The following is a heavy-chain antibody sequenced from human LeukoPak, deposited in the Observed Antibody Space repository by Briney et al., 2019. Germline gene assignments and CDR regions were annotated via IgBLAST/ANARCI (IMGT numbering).Heavy chain of an antibody. D-gene: IGHD3-3*01. J-gene: IGHJ5*02. CDR2: IDHSGSP. CDR1: CGSFSGYY. CDR3: ARGRRFLEWLLRFAP. Sequence: PSETLSLTCAVYCGSFSGYYWSSIRQPPGNGLEWIGEIDHSGSPNYNPSLKTGATISVATAKNQFSLKLTAVTAEDTAVYYCARGRRFLEWLLRFAPWGQGTLVTVSS. V-gene: IGHV4-34*01.